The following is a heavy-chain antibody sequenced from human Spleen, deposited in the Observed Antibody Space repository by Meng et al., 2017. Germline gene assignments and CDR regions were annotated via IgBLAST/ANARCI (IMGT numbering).Heavy chain of an antibody. Sequence: KVSCQGSGYTFATFWIGWVSQMPGKGLEWMGIIYPGDSDIRYSPSFQDQVTISAEKSISTAYLQWSSLKASDSAIYYCARRSGSSWYEPFDFWGQGTLVTVSS. J-gene: IGHJ4*02. D-gene: IGHD6-13*01. CDR3: ARRSGSSWYEPFDF. CDR1: GYTFATFW. CDR2: IYPGDSDI. V-gene: IGHV5-51*01.